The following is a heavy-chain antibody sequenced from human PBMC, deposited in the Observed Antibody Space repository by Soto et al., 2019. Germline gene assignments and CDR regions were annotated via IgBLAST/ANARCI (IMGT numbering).Heavy chain of an antibody. CDR1: GFTFNNAW. J-gene: IGHJ4*02. D-gene: IGHD3-3*01. CDR2: IKSKTDGGTT. V-gene: IGHV3-15*07. Sequence: EVQLVESGGGLVKPGGSLRLSCAASGFTFNNAWMNWVRQAPGKGLEWAGHIKSKTDGGTTDYAAPVKGRFTISRDDSKNTLYLQMDSLKTEHTAVYYCTTAYYAFWSGYAFDYWGQGTLVTVSS. CDR3: TTAYYAFWSGYAFDY.